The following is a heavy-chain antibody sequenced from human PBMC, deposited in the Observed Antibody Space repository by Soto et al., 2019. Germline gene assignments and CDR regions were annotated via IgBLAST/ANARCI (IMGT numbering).Heavy chain of an antibody. J-gene: IGHJ4*02. CDR1: GGSISSGNYY. CDR3: ATMGTPATGLYYFDN. CDR2: MSYSGST. D-gene: IGHD1-7*01. Sequence: SETLSLTCTVSGGSISSGNYYWSWISQPPGKGLEWIGFMSYSGSTSYNASLKSRVTISVDTSKSQFSLNLSFVTAADTAVYYCATMGTPATGLYYFDNWGQGTLVTVS. V-gene: IGHV4-30-4*01.